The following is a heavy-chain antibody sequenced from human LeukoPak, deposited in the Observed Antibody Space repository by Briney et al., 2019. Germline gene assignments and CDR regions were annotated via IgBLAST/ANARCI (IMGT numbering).Heavy chain of an antibody. CDR1: GYNFTSYY. Sequence: GESLKISCKGSGYNFTSYYIAWVRQMPGEGLEWMGIIYPGDSDTRYSPSFQGQVTISADKSICTAYLQWSSLKASDTAMYYCARHEGRKGDFDFWGQGTLVTVSS. CDR3: ARHEGRKGDFDF. CDR2: IYPGDSDT. J-gene: IGHJ4*02. D-gene: IGHD3-16*01. V-gene: IGHV5-51*01.